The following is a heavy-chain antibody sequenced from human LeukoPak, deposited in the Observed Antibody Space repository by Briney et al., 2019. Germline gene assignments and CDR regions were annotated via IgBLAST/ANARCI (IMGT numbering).Heavy chain of an antibody. V-gene: IGHV3-13*01. CDR3: ARVAKERVGGVYYFDY. CDR1: GFTFSDYD. Sequence: GGSLRLSCAASGFTFSDYDIHWVRQATGKGLEWVSAIGTAGDTYYTGSVKGRFTISRENAKNSLYLQMNSLRAGDTAVYYCARVAKERVGGVYYFDYWGQGILVTVSS. D-gene: IGHD1-1*01. J-gene: IGHJ4*02. CDR2: IGTAGDT.